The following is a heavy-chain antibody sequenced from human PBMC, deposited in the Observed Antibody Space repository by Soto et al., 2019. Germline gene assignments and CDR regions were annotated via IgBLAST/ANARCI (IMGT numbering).Heavy chain of an antibody. V-gene: IGHV3-30*18. CDR1: GFTFSKFG. CDR3: AKDRRKSGDSPFEK. J-gene: IGHJ4*02. D-gene: IGHD2-21*02. CDR2: ISNDGSDE. Sequence: QVQLVESGAGVVQPGRSLRLSSAASGFTFSKFGMHWLRKAPGRGLEWVAGISNDGSDEYYVDSVKGRFNISRDNSKITLSLQMNSLRFEDTAVYFCAKDRRKSGDSPFEKWGQGTLVTVSS.